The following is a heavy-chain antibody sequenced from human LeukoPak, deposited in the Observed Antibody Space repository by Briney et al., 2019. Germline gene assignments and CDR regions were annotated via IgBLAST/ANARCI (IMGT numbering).Heavy chain of an antibody. Sequence: GGSLRLSCAASGFTFSSYTMHWVRQAPGKGLQYVSAISSNGGSTYYANPVKGRFTISRDNSKNTLYLQMGSLRAEDMAVYYCARDRGHWNYYFDYWGQGTLVTVSS. V-gene: IGHV3-64*01. J-gene: IGHJ4*02. CDR2: ISSNGGST. CDR3: ARDRGHWNYYFDY. CDR1: GFTFSSYT. D-gene: IGHD1-7*01.